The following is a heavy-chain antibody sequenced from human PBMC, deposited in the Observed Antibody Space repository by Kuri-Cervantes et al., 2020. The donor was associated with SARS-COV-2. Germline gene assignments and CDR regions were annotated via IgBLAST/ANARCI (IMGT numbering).Heavy chain of an antibody. CDR1: GFTFSSYA. Sequence: GESLKISCSAPGFTFSSYAMSWVRQAPGKGLEWVSAISCSGGSTYYADSVKGRFTISRDNSKNTLYLQMNSLRAEDTAVYYCAKGGSVGPEELLYYFHNYYGMDVWGQGTTVTVSS. V-gene: IGHV3-23*01. D-gene: IGHD2-8*01. CDR2: ISCSGGST. J-gene: IGHJ6*02. CDR3: AKGGSVGPEELLYYFHNYYGMDV.